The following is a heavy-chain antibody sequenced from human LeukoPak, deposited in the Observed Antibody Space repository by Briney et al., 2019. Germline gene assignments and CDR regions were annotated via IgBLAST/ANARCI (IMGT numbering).Heavy chain of an antibody. Sequence: GESLKISCKGSGYSFTTYWIGWVRQMPGKGLEWMGIIYPGDSDTRYNPSFQGQVTISADKSFSTAYLQWSSLKASDTAMYYCARRGIAVAGTPAEYFQHLGQGTLVIVSS. CDR3: ARRGIAVAGTPAEYFQH. CDR2: IYPGDSDT. V-gene: IGHV5-51*01. D-gene: IGHD6-19*01. CDR1: GYSFTTYW. J-gene: IGHJ1*01.